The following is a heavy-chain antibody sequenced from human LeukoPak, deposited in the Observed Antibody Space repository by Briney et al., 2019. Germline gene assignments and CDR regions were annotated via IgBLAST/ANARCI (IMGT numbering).Heavy chain of an antibody. CDR1: GGSISSNNW. CDR3: AREGYGSGRSDY. CDR2: IFHGGNT. Sequence: PSGTLSLTCAVSGGSISSNNWWSWVRQPPGKGLEWIGEIFHGGNTNYNPSLKSRVTISIDTSKNQFSLRLSSVTAADTAVYYCAREGYGSGRSDYWGQGTLVTVSS. V-gene: IGHV4-4*02. D-gene: IGHD3-10*01. J-gene: IGHJ4*02.